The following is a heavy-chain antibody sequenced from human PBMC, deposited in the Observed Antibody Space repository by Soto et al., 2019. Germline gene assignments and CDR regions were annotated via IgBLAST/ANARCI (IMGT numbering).Heavy chain of an antibody. CDR3: AKSQSPMVRGVIEAFDY. CDR1: GFTFDDYG. V-gene: IGHV3-20*04. J-gene: IGHJ4*02. D-gene: IGHD3-10*01. CDR2: INWNGGTT. Sequence: GGSLRLSCAASGFTFDDYGMSWVRQVPGKGLEWVSGINWNGGTTHYAESVQGRFTISRDNARNSLYLQMNSLRVEDTALYYCAKSQSPMVRGVIEAFDYWGQGTLVTVSS.